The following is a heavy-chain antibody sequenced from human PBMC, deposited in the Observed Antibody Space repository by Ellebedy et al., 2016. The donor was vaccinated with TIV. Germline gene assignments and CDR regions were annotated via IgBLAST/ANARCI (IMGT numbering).Heavy chain of an antibody. V-gene: IGHV3-7*03. Sequence: GESLKISXAASGFTFSSYSMNWVRQAPGKGLEWVANIKQDGSEKYYVDSVKGRFTISRDNAKNSLYLQMNSLGAEDPALYYCAKDIHYYYGMDVWGQGTTVTVSS. J-gene: IGHJ6*02. CDR3: AKDIHYYYGMDV. D-gene: IGHD2-2*02. CDR1: GFTFSSYS. CDR2: IKQDGSEK.